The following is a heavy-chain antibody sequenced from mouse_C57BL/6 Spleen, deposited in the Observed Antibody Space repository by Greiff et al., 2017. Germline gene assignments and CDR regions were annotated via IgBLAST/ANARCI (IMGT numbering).Heavy chain of an antibody. Sequence: EVQLQQSGAELVRPGASVKLSCTASGFNIKDDYMHWVKQRPEQGLEWIGWFYPESGDIEYASKFQGKATITADTSSNTAYLQLSSLTSEDTAVEYSTWRGYAMDDWGKGTSVTVSS. V-gene: IGHV14-4*01. CDR1: GFNIKDDY. J-gene: IGHJ4*01. CDR2: FYPESGDI. CDR3: TWRGYAMDD.